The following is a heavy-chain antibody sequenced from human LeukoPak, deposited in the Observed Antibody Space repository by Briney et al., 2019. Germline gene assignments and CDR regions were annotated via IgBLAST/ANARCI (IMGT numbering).Heavy chain of an antibody. J-gene: IGHJ6*03. CDR1: GFTFSTYT. D-gene: IGHD3-10*02. Sequence: GGSLRLSCAASGFTFSTYTMNWVRQAPGKGLEWVSSIGGSGGSTNYADSVKGRFTISRDNSKNTLYLQMNSLRAEDTAVYYCAKVPMFGYMDVWGKGTTVTVSS. V-gene: IGHV3-23*01. CDR3: AKVPMFGYMDV. CDR2: IGGSGGST.